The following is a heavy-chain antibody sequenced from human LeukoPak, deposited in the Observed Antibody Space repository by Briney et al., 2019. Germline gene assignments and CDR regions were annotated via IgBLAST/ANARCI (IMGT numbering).Heavy chain of an antibody. CDR1: GGSISSSNW. Sequence: PSETLSLTCAVSGGSISSSNWWSWVRQPPGKGLEWIGEIYHSGSTNYNPSLKSRVTISVDKSKNQFSLKLSSVTAADTAVYYCARRYDFWSGYYLQYYMDVWGKGTTVTVSS. V-gene: IGHV4-4*02. CDR2: IYHSGST. J-gene: IGHJ6*03. D-gene: IGHD3-3*01. CDR3: ARRYDFWSGYYLQYYMDV.